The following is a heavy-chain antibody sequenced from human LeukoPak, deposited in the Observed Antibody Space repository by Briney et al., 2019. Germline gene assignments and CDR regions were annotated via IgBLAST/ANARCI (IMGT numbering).Heavy chain of an antibody. CDR1: GGSISGGGYY. V-gene: IGHV4-31*03. CDR2: IYYSGST. CDR3: AREDTAMVTPDY. D-gene: IGHD5-18*01. J-gene: IGHJ4*02. Sequence: SQTLSLTGTVSGGSISGGGYYWSWIRQHPGKGLEWIGYIYYSGSTYYNPSLKSRVTISVDTSKNQFSLKLSSVTAADTAVYYCAREDTAMVTPDYWGQGTLVTVSS.